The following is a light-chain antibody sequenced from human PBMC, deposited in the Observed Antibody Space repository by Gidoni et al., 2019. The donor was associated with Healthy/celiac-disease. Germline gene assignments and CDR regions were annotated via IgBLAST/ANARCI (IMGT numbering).Light chain of an antibody. CDR2: KAS. V-gene: IGKV1-5*03. J-gene: IGKJ1*01. CDR3: QQYNSYSKT. Sequence: DIQMTQSPSTLSASVGDRVTITCRASQSMSSWLAWYQQKPGKAPKLLIYKASSLESGVPSRFSGSGSGTEFTLTISSLQPDDFATYYCQQYNSYSKTFGQGTKVAIK. CDR1: QSMSSW.